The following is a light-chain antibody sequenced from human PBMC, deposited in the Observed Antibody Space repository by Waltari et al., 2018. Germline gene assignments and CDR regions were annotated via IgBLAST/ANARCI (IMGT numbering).Light chain of an antibody. V-gene: IGLV1-51*01. Sequence: QSVLTQPPSVSAAPSQKVTISCSGSSSNIANNFVSWYQQLPGTAPKLLIYDNDKRPAGIPDRFSGSKSGTSATLGITGLQSGDEADYYCGTWDNSLSARVFGGGTKVTVL. CDR2: DND. CDR3: GTWDNSLSARV. CDR1: SSNIANNF. J-gene: IGLJ3*02.